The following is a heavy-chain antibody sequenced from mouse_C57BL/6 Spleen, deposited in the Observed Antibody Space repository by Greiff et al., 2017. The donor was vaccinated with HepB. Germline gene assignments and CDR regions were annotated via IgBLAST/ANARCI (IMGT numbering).Heavy chain of an antibody. J-gene: IGHJ3*01. Sequence: QVQLQQSGAELVKPGASVKISCKASGYAFSSYWMNWVKQRPGKGLEWIGQIYPGDGDTDYNGKFKGKATLTADKSSSTAYMQLSSLTSEDSAVYFCARSEDYGSPLKDWGQGTLVTVSA. D-gene: IGHD1-1*01. CDR2: IYPGDGDT. CDR3: ARSEDYGSPLKD. V-gene: IGHV1-80*01. CDR1: GYAFSSYW.